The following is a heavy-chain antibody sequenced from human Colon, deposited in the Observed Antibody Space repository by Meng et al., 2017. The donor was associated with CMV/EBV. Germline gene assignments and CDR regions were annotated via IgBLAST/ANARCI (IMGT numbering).Heavy chain of an antibody. CDR2: ISSSGGTI. Sequence: GGSLRLSCSASGFTFSMFSTYEMNWVRQAPGKGLEWIASISSSGGTIYYADSVKGRFTISRDNAKNPLYLQMNSLRARDTAVYYCARGDYDFWGGYWGQGTLVTVSS. CDR1: GFTFS. D-gene: IGHD3-3*01. CDR3: ARGDYDFWGGY. V-gene: IGHV3-48*03. J-gene: IGHJ4*02.